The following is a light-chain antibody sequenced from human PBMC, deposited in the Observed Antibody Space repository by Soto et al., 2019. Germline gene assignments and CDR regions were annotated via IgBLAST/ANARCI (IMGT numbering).Light chain of an antibody. CDR2: YDS. J-gene: IGLJ2*01. Sequence: SYELTQPPSVSVAPGKTARITCGGNNIGSKSVHWYQQKPGQAPVLVIYYDSDRPSGITERFSGSNSGNTATLTISRVEAGDEAEFYCQVRASRSHHPRVFGGGNKLIVL. CDR3: QVRASRSHHPRV. CDR1: NIGSKS. V-gene: IGLV3-21*04.